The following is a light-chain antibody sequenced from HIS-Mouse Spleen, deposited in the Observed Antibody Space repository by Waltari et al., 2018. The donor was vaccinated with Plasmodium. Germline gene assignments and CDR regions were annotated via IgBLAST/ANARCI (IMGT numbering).Light chain of an antibody. Sequence: SYELTQPPSVSVSPGQTARITCSGDALPKKYAYWYQQKSGQAPVLGIHEDSKRPSGIPGRFSGSSSGTMATLTISGAQVEDEADYYWYATDSSGNHRVFGGGTKLTVL. J-gene: IGLJ3*02. CDR2: EDS. CDR3: YATDSSGNHRV. CDR1: ALPKKY. V-gene: IGLV3-10*01.